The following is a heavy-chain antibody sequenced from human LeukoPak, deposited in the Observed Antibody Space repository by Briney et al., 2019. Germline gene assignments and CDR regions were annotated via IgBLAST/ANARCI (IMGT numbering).Heavy chain of an antibody. D-gene: IGHD3-16*02. J-gene: IGHJ4*02. CDR3: ARMVISSYYFDY. V-gene: IGHV2-70*04. CDR2: IDWDDDK. CDR1: GFSLSTSGMR. Sequence: SGPTLVNPTQTLTLTCTFSGFSLSTSGMRVSRIRQPPGKALEWLARIDWDDDKFYSTSLKTRLTISKDTSKNQVVLTMTNMDPVDTATYYCARMVISSYYFDYWGQGTLVTVSS.